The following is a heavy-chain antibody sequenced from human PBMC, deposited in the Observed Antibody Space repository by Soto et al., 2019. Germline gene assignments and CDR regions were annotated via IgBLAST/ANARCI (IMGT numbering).Heavy chain of an antibody. V-gene: IGHV3-23*01. CDR2: ISGSGGST. Sequence: EVQLLESGGGLVQPGGSLRLSCAASGFTFSSYAMSWVRQAPGKGLEWVSAISGSGGSTYYADSVKGRFTISRDNSKNTLYQQMNSLRAEDTAVYYCAKDVGSGSYVDYWGQGTLVTVSS. J-gene: IGHJ4*02. D-gene: IGHD1-26*01. CDR1: GFTFSSYA. CDR3: AKDVGSGSYVDY.